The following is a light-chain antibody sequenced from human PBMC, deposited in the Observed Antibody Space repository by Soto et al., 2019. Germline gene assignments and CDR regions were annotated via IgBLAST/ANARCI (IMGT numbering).Light chain of an antibody. CDR1: SSDVDGYDY. V-gene: IGLV2-14*01. CDR3: SSYSISTAYL. J-gene: IGLJ1*01. CDR2: EVS. Sequence: QSVLTQPASVSGSPGQSITISCTGTSSDVDGYDYVSWYQLHPGRAPKLMVFEVSNRPSGVSYRFSGSKSGNTASLTISGLQDEDEADYFCSSYSISTAYLFGTGTQVNVL.